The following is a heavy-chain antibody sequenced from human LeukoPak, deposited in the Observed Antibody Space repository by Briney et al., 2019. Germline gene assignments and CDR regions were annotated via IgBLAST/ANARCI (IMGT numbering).Heavy chain of an antibody. Sequence: GGSLRLSCAASGFTFNSYAMSWVRQAPGKGLEWVSAISGSGGSTYYADSVKGRFTIPRDNSKNTLYLKMNSLRAEDTALFYCAKSPAYSSSSLFTYGGQGTLVTVSS. V-gene: IGHV3-23*01. D-gene: IGHD6-6*01. CDR1: GFTFNSYA. CDR2: ISGSGGST. CDR3: AKSPAYSSSSLFTY. J-gene: IGHJ4*02.